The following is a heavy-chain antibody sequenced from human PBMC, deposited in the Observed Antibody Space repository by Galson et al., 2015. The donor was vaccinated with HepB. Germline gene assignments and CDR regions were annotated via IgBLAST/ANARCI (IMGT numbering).Heavy chain of an antibody. J-gene: IGHJ4*02. CDR2: IKQDGSEK. V-gene: IGHV3-7*03. Sequence: SLRLSCAASGFTFSSYWMSWVRQAPGKGLEWVANIKQDGSEKYYVDSVKGRFTISRDNAKNSLFLQLNSLRAEDTAVYYCAKDGIMVANNPYHFHYWGQGTLVTVSS. D-gene: IGHD2-15*01. CDR1: GFTFSSYW. CDR3: AKDGIMVANNPYHFHY.